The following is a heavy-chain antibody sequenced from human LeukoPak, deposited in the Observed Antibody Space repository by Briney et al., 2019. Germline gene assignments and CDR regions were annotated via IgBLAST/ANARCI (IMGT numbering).Heavy chain of an antibody. CDR3: ARIPAPQQWLPKGNYYYYGMDV. J-gene: IGHJ6*02. CDR1: GGTFSSYA. Sequence: SVKVSCTASGGTFSSYAISWVRQAPGQGLEWMGGIIPIFGTANYAQQSQGRVTLTADESTSTAYMELSSLRSEDTAVYYCARIPAPQQWLPKGNYYYYGMDVWGQGTTVTVSS. CDR2: IIPIFGTA. V-gene: IGHV1-69*13. D-gene: IGHD6-19*01.